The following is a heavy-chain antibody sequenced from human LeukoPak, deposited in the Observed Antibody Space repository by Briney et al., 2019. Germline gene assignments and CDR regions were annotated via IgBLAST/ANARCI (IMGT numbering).Heavy chain of an antibody. CDR3: AKGKWELWRYFDY. D-gene: IGHD1-26*01. J-gene: IGHJ4*02. CDR2: ISSSSSYI. V-gene: IGHV3-21*01. Sequence: GGSLRLSCAASGFTFTSYAMSWVRQAPGKGLEWVSSISSSSSYIYYADSVKGRFTISRDNAKNSLYLQMNSLRAEDTAVYYCAKGKWELWRYFDYWGQGTLVTVSS. CDR1: GFTFTSYA.